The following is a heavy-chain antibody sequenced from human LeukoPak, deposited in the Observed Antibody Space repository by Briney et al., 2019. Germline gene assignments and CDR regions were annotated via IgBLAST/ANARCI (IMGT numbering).Heavy chain of an antibody. J-gene: IGHJ4*02. V-gene: IGHV4-4*07. CDR2: IYSSGST. Sequence: SETLSLTCTVSGGSISSYYWSWIRQPAGKGLQWIGRIYSSGSTNYSPSLKSRVTMSVDTSKNQFSLRLTSVTAADTAVYYCARDLGFWSGPDYWGQGTLVTVYS. CDR3: ARDLGFWSGPDY. CDR1: GGSISSYY. D-gene: IGHD3-3*01.